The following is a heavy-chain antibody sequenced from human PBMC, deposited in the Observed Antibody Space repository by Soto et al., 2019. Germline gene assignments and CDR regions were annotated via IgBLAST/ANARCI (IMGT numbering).Heavy chain of an antibody. CDR3: ARGRRDGYNFFDY. Sequence: GGSLRLSCAASGFTVSSNYMSWVRQAPGKGLEWVSVIYSGGSTYYADSVEGRFTISRDNSKNTLYLQMNSLRAEDTAVYYCARGRRDGYNFFDYSGQGPLVTVSS. CDR1: GFTVSSNY. CDR2: IYSGGST. J-gene: IGHJ4*02. D-gene: IGHD5-12*01. V-gene: IGHV3-53*01.